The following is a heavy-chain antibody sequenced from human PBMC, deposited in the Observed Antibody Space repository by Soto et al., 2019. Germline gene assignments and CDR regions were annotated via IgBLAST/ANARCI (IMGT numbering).Heavy chain of an antibody. D-gene: IGHD3-22*01. CDR1: GGTFSSYA. J-gene: IGHJ4*02. CDR3: ARAPVPPHYYDSSGYSYYFDY. Sequence: ASVKVSCKASGGTFSSYAISWVRQAPGQGLEWMGGIIPIFGTANYAQKFQGRVTITAGKSTSTTYMELSSLRSEDTAVYYCARAPVPPHYYDSSGYSYYFDYWGQGTLVTVSS. V-gene: IGHV1-69*06. CDR2: IIPIFGTA.